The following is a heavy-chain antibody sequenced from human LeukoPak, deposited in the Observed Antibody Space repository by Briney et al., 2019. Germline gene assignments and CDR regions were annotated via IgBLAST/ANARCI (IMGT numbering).Heavy chain of an antibody. V-gene: IGHV1-46*01. CDR1: GYTFTSYF. CDR2: INPTGGAT. J-gene: IGHJ4*02. D-gene: IGHD2-21*01. CDR3: ALGKSYSPLEY. Sequence: ASLKVSCKTSGYTFTSYFMFWVRQAPGQGLEWMGIINPTGGATTYGQQFQGRVTMTRDMSTSTIYMELSSLTSEDTAFYYCALGKSYSPLEYWGQGTLVTVSS.